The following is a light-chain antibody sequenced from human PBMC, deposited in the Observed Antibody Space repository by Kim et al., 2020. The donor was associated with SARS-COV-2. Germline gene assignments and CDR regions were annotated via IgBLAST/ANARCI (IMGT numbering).Light chain of an antibody. CDR2: EGS. V-gene: IGLV2-23*01. CDR3: CSYAGSRV. CDR1: SSDVGSYNL. Sequence: QSVLTQPASVSGSPGQSITISCTGTSSDVGSYNLVSWYQQYPGKAPKLMIYEGSKRPSGVSNRFSGSKSGNTASLTISGLQAEDEADYYCCSYAGSRVFGGGTQLTVL. J-gene: IGLJ3*02.